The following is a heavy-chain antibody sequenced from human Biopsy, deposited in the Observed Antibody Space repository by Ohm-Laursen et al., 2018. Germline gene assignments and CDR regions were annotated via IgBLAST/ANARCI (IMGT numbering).Heavy chain of an antibody. CDR2: IYYSGTT. CDR1: GGSISSYY. D-gene: IGHD2-21*02. V-gene: IGHV4-59*07. J-gene: IGHJ4*02. CDR3: ARDDAVTVIRGLYN. Sequence: SDTLSLTCTVSGGSISSYYWNWIRQPPGKGLEWIGYIYYSGTTDYSPSLKSRVTISIDKSKNQFFLKLSSVTAEDTAVYYCARDDAVTVIRGLYNWGQGALVTVSS.